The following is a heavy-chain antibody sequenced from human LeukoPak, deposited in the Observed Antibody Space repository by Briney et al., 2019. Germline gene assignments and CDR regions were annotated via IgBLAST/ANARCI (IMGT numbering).Heavy chain of an antibody. D-gene: IGHD1-26*01. CDR1: GFTFSSYG. V-gene: IGHV3-30*18. J-gene: IGHJ4*02. Sequence: AGGSLRLSCAASGFTFSSYGMHWVRQAPGKGLEWVAVISYDGRNKYYADSVKGRFTISRDNSKNTLYLQMNSLRAEDTAVYYCAKGSSGEWELLLDYWGQGTLVTVSS. CDR3: AKGSSGEWELLLDY. CDR2: ISYDGRNK.